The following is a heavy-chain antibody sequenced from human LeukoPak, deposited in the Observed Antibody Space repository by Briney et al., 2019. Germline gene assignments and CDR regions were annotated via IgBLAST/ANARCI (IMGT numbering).Heavy chain of an antibody. J-gene: IGHJ4*02. Sequence: GGSLRLSCAASGFTFSSYEMNWVRQAPGKGLEWVSYISSSGSTIYYADSVKGRFTISRDNAKNSLFLQMNSLRAEDTAVYYCARDKQVGATHFDYWGQGTLVTVSS. CDR2: ISSSGSTI. V-gene: IGHV3-48*03. D-gene: IGHD1-26*01. CDR1: GFTFSSYE. CDR3: ARDKQVGATHFDY.